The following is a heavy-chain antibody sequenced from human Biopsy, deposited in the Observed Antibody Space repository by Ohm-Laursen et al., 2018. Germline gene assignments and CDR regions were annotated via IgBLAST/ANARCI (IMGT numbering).Heavy chain of an antibody. D-gene: IGHD1-26*01. CDR1: GGYTSLYY. J-gene: IGHJ4*02. V-gene: IGHV4-59*08. Sequence: SETLSLTCIVSGGYTSLYYWGWIRQPPGKRLEYLGNIYYTGNTNYNPSLKSRATISIDTSKNEFSLNLTSVTATDTAVYYCARLSLYNGSYYWGYWGQGTLVTVSS. CDR3: ARLSLYNGSYYWGY. CDR2: IYYTGNT.